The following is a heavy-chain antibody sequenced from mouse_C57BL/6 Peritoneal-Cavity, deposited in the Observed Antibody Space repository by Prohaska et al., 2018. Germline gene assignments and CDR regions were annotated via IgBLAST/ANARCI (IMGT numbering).Heavy chain of an antibody. Sequence: EVKLEVSGGGFVQPGRSLKLSCVVSGFTFSNYWMNWFRQSPEKGLELVAHIRLKSDKYETHYEEFVKGMFTISRNDCKSSVYLQMNNLSAEYTGSYYCTRVTYWGQGTQVTVSA. CDR1: GFTFSNYW. CDR2: IRLKSDKYET. D-gene: IGHD2-12*01. J-gene: IGHJ3*01. V-gene: IGHV6-3*01. CDR3: TRVTY.